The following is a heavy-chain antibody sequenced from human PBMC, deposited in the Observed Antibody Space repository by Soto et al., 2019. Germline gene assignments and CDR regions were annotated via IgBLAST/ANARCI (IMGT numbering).Heavy chain of an antibody. Sequence: QVQLVQSGAEVKKPGASVKVSCKTSGYTFTGYGINWVRQAPGHGLEWMGWISVFNGNTKEGQNIEERVIMTTEASTSAGYMKLRRLSSDDTAGQLCGTEGSGGSIAWWGQGLVLIVSS. CDR3: GTEGSGGSIAW. V-gene: IGHV1-18*01. J-gene: IGHJ4*01. CDR2: ISVFNGNT. CDR1: GYTFTGYG. D-gene: IGHD2-15*01.